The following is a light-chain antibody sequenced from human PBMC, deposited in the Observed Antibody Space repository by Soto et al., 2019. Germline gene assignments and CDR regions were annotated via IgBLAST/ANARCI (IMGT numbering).Light chain of an antibody. V-gene: IGLV9-49*01. J-gene: IGLJ2*01. CDR3: GADHGSGSNLVV. CDR1: SGYSNYK. CDR2: VGTGGIVG. Sequence: QSVLTQPPSASASLGASVTLTCTLSSGYSNYKVDWYQQRPGKGPRFVMRVGTGGIVGSKGDGIPDRFSVLGSGLNRYLTIKNLQEEDESDYHCGADHGSGSNLVVFGGGTKLTVL.